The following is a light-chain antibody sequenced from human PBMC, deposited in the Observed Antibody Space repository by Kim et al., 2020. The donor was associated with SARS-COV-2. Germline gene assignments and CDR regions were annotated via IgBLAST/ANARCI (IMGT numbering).Light chain of an antibody. Sequence: PGTPAIITCGGDHLFTYSLHWYQQKPGQAPVLVIYYDSDRPSGIPERFSDSNSGGPATLTISRVETGDEADYYCQVCDGLSDLWVFGGGTQLTVL. J-gene: IGLJ3*02. CDR3: QVCDGLSDLWV. CDR2: YDS. V-gene: IGLV3-21*04. CDR1: HLFTYS.